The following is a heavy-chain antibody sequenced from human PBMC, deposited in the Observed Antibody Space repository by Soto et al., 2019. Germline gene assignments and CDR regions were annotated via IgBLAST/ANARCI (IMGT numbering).Heavy chain of an antibody. CDR1: GGSFSGYY. CDR3: ARGGGRYCSGGSCYVY. CDR2: INHSGST. D-gene: IGHD2-15*01. Sequence: SETLSLTCAVYGGSFSGYYWSWIRQPPGKGLEWIGEINHSGSTNYNPSLKSRVTISVDTSKNQFSRKLSSVTAADTAVYYCARGGGRYCSGGSCYVYWGQGTLVTVSS. V-gene: IGHV4-34*01. J-gene: IGHJ4*02.